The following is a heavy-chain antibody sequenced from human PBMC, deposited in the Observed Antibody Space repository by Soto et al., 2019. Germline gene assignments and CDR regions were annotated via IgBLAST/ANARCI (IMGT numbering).Heavy chain of an antibody. D-gene: IGHD3-3*01. CDR2: ISYDGSNK. CDR3: AKDSKSAPTYYDFWSGYYTGRIADYYYGMDV. V-gene: IGHV3-30*18. Sequence: PGGSLRLSCAASGFTFSSYGMHWVRQAPGKGLEWVAVISYDGSNKYYADSVKGRFTISRDNSKNTLYLQMNSLGAEDTAVYYCAKDSKSAPTYYDFWSGYYTGRIADYYYGMDVWGQGTTVTVSS. CDR1: GFTFSSYG. J-gene: IGHJ6*02.